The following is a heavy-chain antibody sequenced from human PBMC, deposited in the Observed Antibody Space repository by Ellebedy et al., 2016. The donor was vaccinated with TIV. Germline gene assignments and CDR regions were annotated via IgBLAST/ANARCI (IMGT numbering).Heavy chain of an antibody. D-gene: IGHD4-17*01. J-gene: IGHJ4*02. CDR3: ARDQDEYGDYCFDY. V-gene: IGHV3-74*01. CDR1: GFTFRNYW. Sequence: PGGSLRLSCAASGFTFRNYWMHRIRQVPGKGLVWVSRINGDGSSTSYADSVKGRFTISRDNTKNTVYLQMNSLRAEDTAVYYCARDQDEYGDYCFDYWGQGTLVTVSS. CDR2: INGDGSST.